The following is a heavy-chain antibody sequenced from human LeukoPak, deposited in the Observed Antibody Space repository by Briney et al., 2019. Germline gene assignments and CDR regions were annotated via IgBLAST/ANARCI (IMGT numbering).Heavy chain of an antibody. CDR2: INSSSGTI. CDR1: GFKLIGYS. J-gene: IGHJ4*02. D-gene: IGHD3-22*01. V-gene: IGHV3-48*04. CDR3: AKEGDNTGYRYFDD. Sequence: GGSLRLSCAASGFKLIGYSMNWVRQAPGKGLEWVSYINSSSGTIIYADSVKGRFTISRDNAKNALYLQMNSLRAEDTAVYYCAKEGDNTGYRYFDDWGQGTLVTVSS.